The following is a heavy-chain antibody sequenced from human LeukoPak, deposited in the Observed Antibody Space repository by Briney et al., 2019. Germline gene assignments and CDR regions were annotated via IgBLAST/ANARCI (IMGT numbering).Heavy chain of an antibody. CDR2: IYHNGGT. CDR1: GGSISSYY. V-gene: IGHV4-59*01. D-gene: IGHD2-15*01. CDR3: ARVVFCSGGSCYYYFDY. J-gene: IGHJ4*02. Sequence: PSETLSLTCTVSGGSISSYYWSWIRQPPGKGLEWIGYIYHNGGTNYSPSLKSRVTISADTSKNQFPLKLSSVTAADTAVYYCARVVFCSGGSCYYYFDYWGQGTLVTVSS.